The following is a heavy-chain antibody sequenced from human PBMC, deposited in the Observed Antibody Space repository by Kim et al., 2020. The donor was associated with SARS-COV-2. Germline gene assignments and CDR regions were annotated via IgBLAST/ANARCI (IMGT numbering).Heavy chain of an antibody. Sequence: GGSLRLSCAASGFTFSSYGMHWVRQVPGKGLEWVAVISYDGSNKYYADSVKGRFTISRDNPKNTLYLQMNSLRAEDTAVYYCAKAGPIAEPGYCSGGSCYLPDYWGQGTLVTVSS. CDR3: AKAGPIAEPGYCSGGSCYLPDY. CDR1: GFTFSSYG. D-gene: IGHD2-15*01. J-gene: IGHJ4*02. CDR2: ISYDGSNK. V-gene: IGHV3-30*18.